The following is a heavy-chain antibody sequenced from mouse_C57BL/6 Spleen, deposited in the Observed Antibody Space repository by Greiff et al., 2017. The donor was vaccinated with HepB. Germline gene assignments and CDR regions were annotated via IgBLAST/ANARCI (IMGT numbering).Heavy chain of an antibody. CDR1: GYAFSSSW. J-gene: IGHJ4*01. CDR2: IYPGDGDT. D-gene: IGHD1-1*01. Sequence: VQLQQSGPELVKPGASVKISCKASGYAFSSSWMNWVKQRPGKGLEWIGRIYPGDGDTNYNGKFKGKATLTADKSSSTAYMQLSSLTSEDSAVYFCERYYGSLYYAMDYWGQGTSVTVSS. V-gene: IGHV1-82*01. CDR3: ERYYGSLYYAMDY.